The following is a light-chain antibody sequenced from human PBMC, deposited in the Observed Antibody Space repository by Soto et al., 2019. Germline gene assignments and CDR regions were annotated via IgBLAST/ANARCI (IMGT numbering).Light chain of an antibody. J-gene: IGKJ1*01. CDR2: GAS. CDR3: QQHGSSPWT. CDR1: QSVSSSY. Sequence: EIVLTQSPGTLSLSPGERATLSCRASQSVSSSYLAWYQQKPGQAPRLLIYGASSRATGIPDRFSGSGSGTGVSLTISRLEPEDFAVYYCQQHGSSPWTFGQGTDVEI. V-gene: IGKV3-20*01.